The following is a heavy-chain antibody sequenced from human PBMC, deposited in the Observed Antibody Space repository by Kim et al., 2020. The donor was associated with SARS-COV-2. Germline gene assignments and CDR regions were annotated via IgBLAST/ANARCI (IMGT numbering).Heavy chain of an antibody. CDR1: GFTFSDYA. CDR3: ARGAGTTCLYYFDY. J-gene: IGHJ4*02. D-gene: IGHD1-7*01. Sequence: GGSLRLSCAASGFTFSDYAMNWVRQAPGKGLEWVAIISYDGSNKYYVDSVKGRFTISRDNSKNTLYLQMNSLRTEDTAVYYCARGAGTTCLYYFDYWGQGTLVSVSA. V-gene: IGHV3-30*04. CDR2: ISYDGSNK.